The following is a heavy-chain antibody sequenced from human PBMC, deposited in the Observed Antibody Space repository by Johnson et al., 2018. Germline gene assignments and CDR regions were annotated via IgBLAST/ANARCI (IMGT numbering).Heavy chain of an antibody. J-gene: IGHJ4*02. CDR1: GFAFSRYA. V-gene: IGHV3-30-3*02. CDR2: ISYDGCNK. D-gene: IGHD6-13*01. Sequence: VQLVQSGGGVVQPGTSLRLSCAASGFAFSRYAMHWVRQAPGKGLEWVAAISYDGCNKYYADSVKGRFTISRDNSKNMLYQQMNSLRPEDTAVYYCPKPQEYSGKWYYERWGQGTLVTVSS. CDR3: PKPQEYSGKWYYER.